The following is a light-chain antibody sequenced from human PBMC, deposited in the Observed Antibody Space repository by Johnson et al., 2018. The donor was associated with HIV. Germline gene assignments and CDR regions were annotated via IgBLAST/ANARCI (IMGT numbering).Light chain of an antibody. CDR1: SSNIENNF. CDR2: DNN. J-gene: IGLJ1*01. Sequence: QSVLTQSPSVSAAPGQKVTISCSGSSSNIENNFVSWYQQFPGTAPKLLIYDNNKRPSEIPDRFSGSKSGTSATLVITGLRTGDEADYYCGTWDSSLRAFVFGAGTTVIVL. CDR3: GTWDSSLRAFV. V-gene: IGLV1-51*01.